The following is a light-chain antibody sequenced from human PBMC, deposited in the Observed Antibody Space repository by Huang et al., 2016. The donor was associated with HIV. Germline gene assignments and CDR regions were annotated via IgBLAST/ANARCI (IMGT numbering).Light chain of an antibody. V-gene: IGKV1-39*01. CDR3: QQSDNIPPT. J-gene: IGKJ1*01. Sequence: DIQMTQSPSSLSASVGDRVTITCRASQNINSYLNWYQKKPGKAPKVRIYGASMLQSGVPARFSGSGSGTDFTLTISSLQPDDFATYYCQQSDNIPPTFGQGTRV. CDR1: QNINSY. CDR2: GAS.